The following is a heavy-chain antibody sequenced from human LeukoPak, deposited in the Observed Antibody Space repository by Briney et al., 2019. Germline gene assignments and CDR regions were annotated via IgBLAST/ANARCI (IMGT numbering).Heavy chain of an antibody. V-gene: IGHV1-69*01. Sequence: SVKVSCKASGATFSSYAISWVRQAPGQGLEWMGGIIPIFGTANYAQKFQGRVTITADESTSTAYMELSSLRSEDTAVYYCARDIGGYSGYDYDKYYFDYWGQGTLVTVSS. CDR2: IIPIFGTA. J-gene: IGHJ4*02. CDR1: GATFSSYA. CDR3: ARDIGGYSGYDYDKYYFDY. D-gene: IGHD5-12*01.